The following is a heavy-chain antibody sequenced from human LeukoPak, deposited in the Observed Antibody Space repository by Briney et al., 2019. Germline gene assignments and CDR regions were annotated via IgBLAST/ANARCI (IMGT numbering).Heavy chain of an antibody. D-gene: IGHD3-22*01. CDR3: ARWRVVADAFDI. CDR1: GYTFTSYA. V-gene: IGHV7-4-1*02. J-gene: IGHJ3*02. CDR2: IDTNTGNP. Sequence: APGKASCKAAGYTFTSYAMVFVRQPPGQGLEGMGWIDTNTGNPTYAQGLTGRFVFSLETSVSAAYLQISSLKAEDTAVYYCARWRVVADAFDIWGQGTMVTVSS.